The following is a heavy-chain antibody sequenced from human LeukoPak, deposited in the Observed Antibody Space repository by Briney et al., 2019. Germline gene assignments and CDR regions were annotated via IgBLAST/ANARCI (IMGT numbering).Heavy chain of an antibody. CDR3: ARDRLGRDQRHYYYYMDV. Sequence: ASVKVSRKASGGTFSSYAISWVRQAPGQGLEWMEGIIPIFGTANYAQKFQGRVTITADESTSTAYMELSSLRSEDTAVYYCARDRLGRDQRHYYYYMDVWGKGTTVTISS. CDR1: GGTFSSYA. D-gene: IGHD5-24*01. J-gene: IGHJ6*03. V-gene: IGHV1-69*13. CDR2: IIPIFGTA.